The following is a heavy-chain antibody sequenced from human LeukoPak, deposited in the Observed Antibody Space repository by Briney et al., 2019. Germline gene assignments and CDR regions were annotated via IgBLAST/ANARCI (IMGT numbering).Heavy chain of an antibody. J-gene: IGHJ6*03. Sequence: KPSETLSLTCAVYGGSFSNYYWSWIRQPPGKGLEWIGEINHSGSTNYNPSLKSRVTISVDTSKNQFSLKLSSVTAADTAVYYCARGANYYDYYMDVWGKGTTVTISS. CDR2: INHSGST. V-gene: IGHV4-34*01. CDR1: GGSFSNYY. CDR3: ARGANYYDYYMDV.